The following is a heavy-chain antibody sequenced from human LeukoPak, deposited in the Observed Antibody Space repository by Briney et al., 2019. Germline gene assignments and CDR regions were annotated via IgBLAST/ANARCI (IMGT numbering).Heavy chain of an antibody. V-gene: IGHV3-23*01. J-gene: IGHJ6*03. D-gene: IGHD3-22*01. CDR2: ISGSGGST. Sequence: GGSLRLSCAASGLTFSSYAMSWVRQAPGKGLEWVSAISGSGGSTYYADSVKGRFTISRDNSKNTLYLQMNSLRAEDTAVYYCAKGSDSSGYYYMDVWGKGTTVTVSS. CDR1: GLTFSSYA. CDR3: AKGSDSSGYYYMDV.